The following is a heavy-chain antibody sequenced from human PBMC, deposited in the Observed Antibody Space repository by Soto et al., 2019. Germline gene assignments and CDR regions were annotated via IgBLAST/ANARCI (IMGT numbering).Heavy chain of an antibody. V-gene: IGHV4-61*08. CDR1: GGSISSGDYY. D-gene: IGHD2-15*01. CDR2: IYYSGSP. J-gene: IGHJ4*02. Sequence: SETLSLTCTVSGGSISSGDYYWSWIRQPPGKGLEWIGYIYYSGSPNYNPSLKSRVTISVDTSKNQFSLNLSSVTAADTAVYYCARAGAATLSDYWGQGTLVTVSS. CDR3: ARAGAATLSDY.